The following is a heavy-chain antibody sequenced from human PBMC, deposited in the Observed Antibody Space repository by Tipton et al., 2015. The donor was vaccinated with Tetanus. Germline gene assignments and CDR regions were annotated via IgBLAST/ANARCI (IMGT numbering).Heavy chain of an antibody. V-gene: IGHV1-2*02. D-gene: IGHD3-22*01. CDR3: ARDRGDYIYYGMDV. Sequence: QVQLVQSGAEVKKPGASVKVSCKASGYTFTGYYIYWVRQAPGLGLEWMGWIDPNSGGTVYAQKFQGRVTMTRDTSISTAYMELRSLRSDDTAVYYCARDRGDYIYYGMDVWGPGTTVTVS. J-gene: IGHJ6*02. CDR1: GYTFTGYY. CDR2: IDPNSGGT.